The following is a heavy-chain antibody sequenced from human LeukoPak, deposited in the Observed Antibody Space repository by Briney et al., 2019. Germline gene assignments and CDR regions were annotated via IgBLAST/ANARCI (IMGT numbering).Heavy chain of an antibody. J-gene: IGHJ4*02. Sequence: PGGSLGLSWAASGFTLSSYEMNWVPQAPGKGLEGVSYISSSGSTIYYADSVKGRFTGSRDNAKNSLYLQMNSLRAEDTAVYYCARDRFMTYLDYWGQGTLVTVSS. CDR2: ISSSGSTI. CDR1: GFTLSSYE. V-gene: IGHV3-48*03. D-gene: IGHD3-10*01. CDR3: ARDRFMTYLDY.